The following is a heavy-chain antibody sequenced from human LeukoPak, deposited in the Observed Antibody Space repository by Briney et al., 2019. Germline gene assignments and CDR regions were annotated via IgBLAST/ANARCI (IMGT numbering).Heavy chain of an antibody. CDR2: TSWNSGSI. D-gene: IGHD1-1*01. V-gene: IGHV3-9*01. CDR1: GFTFDDYA. J-gene: IGHJ3*02. CDR3: AKSRSNWHPLDAFDI. Sequence: GGSLRLSCAASGFTFDDYAMHWVRQAPGKGLEWVSGTSWNSGSIGYADSVKGRFTISRDNAKNSLYLQMNSLRAEDTALYYCAKSRSNWHPLDAFDIWGQGTMVTVSS.